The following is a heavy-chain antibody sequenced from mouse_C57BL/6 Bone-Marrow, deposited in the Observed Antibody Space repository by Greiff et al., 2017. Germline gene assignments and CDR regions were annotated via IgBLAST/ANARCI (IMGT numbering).Heavy chain of an antibody. V-gene: IGHV1-85*01. CDR1: GYTFTSYD. J-gene: IGHJ1*03. Sequence: VKLVESGPELVKPGASVKLSCKASGYTFTSYDINWVKQRPGQGLEWIGWIYPRDGSTKYNEKFKGKATLTVDTSSSTAYMELHRLTSEDSAVYFGARLEFDGSSGYWYFDVWGTGTTVTVSS. CDR2: IYPRDGST. CDR3: ARLEFDGSSGYWYFDV. D-gene: IGHD1-1*01.